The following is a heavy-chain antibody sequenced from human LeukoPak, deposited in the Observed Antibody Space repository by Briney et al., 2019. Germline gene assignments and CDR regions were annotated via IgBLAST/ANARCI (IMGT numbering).Heavy chain of an antibody. J-gene: IGHJ6*03. CDR1: GGSISSSSYY. D-gene: IGHD3-3*01. V-gene: IGHV4-39*07. Sequence: SETLSLTCTVSGGSISSSSYYWGWLRQPPGKGLEGIGSIEYRGSIYYSPSVKSRVTISVDTSKNQFSLKLSSVAAADTAVYYCARDKGEYYDFWSGYINPGYYYYYMDVWGKGTTVTVSS. CDR2: IEYRGSI. CDR3: ARDKGEYYDFWSGYINPGYYYYYMDV.